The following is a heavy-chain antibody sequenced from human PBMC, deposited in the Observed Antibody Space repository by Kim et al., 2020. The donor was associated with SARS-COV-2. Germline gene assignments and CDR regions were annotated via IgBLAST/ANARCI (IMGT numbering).Heavy chain of an antibody. J-gene: IGHJ4*02. Sequence: DFLKGRFTISRDTAKNSLYLQMNSLRAEDTALYSCAKDSSPHYFGSGKGDYWGQGTLVTVSS. CDR3: AKDSSPHYFGSGKGDY. D-gene: IGHD3-10*01. V-gene: IGHV3-9*01.